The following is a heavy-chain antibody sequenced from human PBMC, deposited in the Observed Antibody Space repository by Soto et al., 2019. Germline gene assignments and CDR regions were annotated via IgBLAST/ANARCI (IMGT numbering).Heavy chain of an antibody. CDR1: GSTFSTFA. Sequence: PGGSLRLSCSASGSTFSTFAMHWVRQAPGKGLEYVAAISSKGGSIYYEDSVNGRFTISRDNSKNTLYLQMSSLRAEDTAMYYCVRGHYCPTTTTCFEPNWSFDIWGRGTLVTVSS. J-gene: IGHJ2*01. V-gene: IGHV3-64D*06. CDR2: ISSKGGSI. D-gene: IGHD2-2*01. CDR3: VRGHYCPTTTTCFEPNWSFDI.